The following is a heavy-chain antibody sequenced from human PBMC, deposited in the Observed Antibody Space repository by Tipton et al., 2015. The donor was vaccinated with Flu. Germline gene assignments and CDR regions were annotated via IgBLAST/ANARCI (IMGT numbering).Heavy chain of an antibody. CDR2: ISAYNGDT. Sequence: QLVQSGAEVKKPGASVKVSCKTSGYTFTSYGIGWVRQAPGQGLEWMGWISAYNGDTNYAQKLQGRVTMTTDTSTSTAYMELRSLRSDDTAVYYCARDKALAHQPSGDWYFDLWGRGPLVTVSS. CDR3: ARDKALAHQPSGDWYFDL. V-gene: IGHV1-18*01. J-gene: IGHJ2*01. D-gene: IGHD1-14*01. CDR1: GYTFTSYG.